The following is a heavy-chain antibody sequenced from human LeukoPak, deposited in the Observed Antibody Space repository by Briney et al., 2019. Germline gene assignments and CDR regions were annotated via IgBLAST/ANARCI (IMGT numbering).Heavy chain of an antibody. Sequence: GGSLRLSCAASGFTFSDYYMSWIRQAPGKGLEWVSYISSSGSTIYYADSVKGRFTISRDNAKNSLYLQMNSLRAEDTAVYYCARDKHYYGSGSYPPDYWGQGTLVTVSS. V-gene: IGHV3-11*01. CDR3: ARDKHYYGSGSYPPDY. CDR1: GFTFSDYY. J-gene: IGHJ4*02. D-gene: IGHD3-10*01. CDR2: ISSSGSTI.